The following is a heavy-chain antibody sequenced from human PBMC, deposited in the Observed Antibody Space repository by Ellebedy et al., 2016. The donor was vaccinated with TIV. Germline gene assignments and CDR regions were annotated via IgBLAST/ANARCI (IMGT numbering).Heavy chain of an antibody. CDR1: GYIFTSYG. CDR3: AKDLSWWSASDY. Sequence: AASVKVSCKTSGYIFTSYGITWVRQAPGQGLEWMGWVSANTGDTNYARELQGRVTMTADTSTSTAYMELRSLGSDDTAVYYCAKDLSWWSASDYWGQGALVTVSS. CDR2: VSANTGDT. J-gene: IGHJ4*02. V-gene: IGHV1-18*04. D-gene: IGHD3-16*01.